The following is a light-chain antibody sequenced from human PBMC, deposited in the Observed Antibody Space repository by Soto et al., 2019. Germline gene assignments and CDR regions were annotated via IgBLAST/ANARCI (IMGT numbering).Light chain of an antibody. CDR2: ENN. Sequence: QSVLTQPPSVSEAPGQRVTISCTGSSSNIGAGYEAHWYQQVPGTAPKLLIYENNNRPSGVPDRLSGSKSGTSASLAITGLHAEEEAEYYCQSYDTSLSGYVFGTGTKLTVL. J-gene: IGLJ1*01. V-gene: IGLV1-40*01. CDR1: SSNIGAGYE. CDR3: QSYDTSLSGYV.